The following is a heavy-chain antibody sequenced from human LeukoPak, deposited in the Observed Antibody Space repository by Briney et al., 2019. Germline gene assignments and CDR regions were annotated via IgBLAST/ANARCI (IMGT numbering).Heavy chain of an antibody. J-gene: IGHJ4*02. CDR3: AGGVKGSGSYYNLFNY. Sequence: SETLSLTCAVYGGSFSGYYWSWIRQPPGKGLEWIGEINHSGSTNYNPSLKSRVTISVDTSKNQFSLKLSSVTAADTAVYYCAGGVKGSGSYYNLFNYWGQGTLVTVSS. CDR2: INHSGST. V-gene: IGHV4-34*01. CDR1: GGSFSGYY. D-gene: IGHD3-10*01.